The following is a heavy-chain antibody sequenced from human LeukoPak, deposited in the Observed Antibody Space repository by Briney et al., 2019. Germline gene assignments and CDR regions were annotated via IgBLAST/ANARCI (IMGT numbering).Heavy chain of an antibody. CDR3: AKTNGYYDY. J-gene: IGHJ4*02. D-gene: IGHD3-22*01. CDR2: ISGGGDTT. Sequence: RQAPXXGLEWVSGISGGGDTTYYAESVKGRFTISRDNSKNTLFLQMNSLSAEDTAVYYCAKTNGYYDYWGQGTLVAVSS. V-gene: IGHV3-23*01.